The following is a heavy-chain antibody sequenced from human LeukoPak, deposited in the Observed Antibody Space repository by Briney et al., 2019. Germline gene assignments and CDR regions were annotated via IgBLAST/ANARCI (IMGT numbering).Heavy chain of an antibody. V-gene: IGHV1-8*01. Sequence: ASVKVFCKASGYTFTSYDINWVRQATGQGLEWMGWMNPNSGNTGYAQKFQGRVTMTRNTSISTAYMELSSLRSEDTAVYYCARGRVVRITMVRGVMKWFDPWGQGTLVTVSS. CDR3: ARGRVVRITMVRGVMKWFDP. D-gene: IGHD3-10*01. CDR2: MNPNSGNT. J-gene: IGHJ5*02. CDR1: GYTFTSYD.